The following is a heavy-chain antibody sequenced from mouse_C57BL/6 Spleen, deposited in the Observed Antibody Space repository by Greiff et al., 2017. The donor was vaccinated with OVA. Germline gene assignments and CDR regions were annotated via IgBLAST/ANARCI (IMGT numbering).Heavy chain of an antibody. D-gene: IGHD1-1*01. CDR2: IYPGDGDT. CDR3: ARDTTVVAPYYYAMDY. CDR1: GYAFSSSW. J-gene: IGHJ4*01. Sequence: QVQLQQSGPELVKPGASVTISCKASGYAFSSSWMNWVKQRPGKGLEWIGRIYPGDGDTTYNGKFKGKATLTADKSSSTAYMQLSSLTSEDSAVYFCARDTTVVAPYYYAMDYWGQGTSVTVSS. V-gene: IGHV1-82*01.